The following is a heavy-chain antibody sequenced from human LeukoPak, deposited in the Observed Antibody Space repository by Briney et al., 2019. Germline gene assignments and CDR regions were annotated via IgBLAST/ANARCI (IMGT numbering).Heavy chain of an antibody. V-gene: IGHV1-46*01. CDR1: GYTFTSYY. CDR3: ARGEYSSSPSYYYYGMDV. D-gene: IGHD6-6*01. J-gene: IGHJ6*02. CDR2: INPSGGST. Sequence: PAASVKVSCKASGYTFTSYYMHWVRQAPGQGLEWMGIINPSGGSTSYAQKFQGRVTMTTDTSTSTAYMELRSLRSDDTAVYYCARGEYSSSPSYYYYGMDVWGQGTTVTVSS.